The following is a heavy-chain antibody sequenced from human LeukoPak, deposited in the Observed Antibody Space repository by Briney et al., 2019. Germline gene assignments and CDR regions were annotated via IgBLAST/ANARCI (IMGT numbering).Heavy chain of an antibody. V-gene: IGHV3-9*01. Sequence: PGGSLRLSCAASGFSFNDYAMHWVRQAPGKGLEWVSGITWNSNGIAYADSVKGRFTISRGNAKNSLYVQIDSLRPEDTAFYYCAKDKGKTGTGTIDSWGQGTLVTVSS. CDR3: AKDKGKTGTGTIDS. D-gene: IGHD1-1*01. CDR1: GFSFNDYA. CDR2: ITWNSNGI. J-gene: IGHJ4*02.